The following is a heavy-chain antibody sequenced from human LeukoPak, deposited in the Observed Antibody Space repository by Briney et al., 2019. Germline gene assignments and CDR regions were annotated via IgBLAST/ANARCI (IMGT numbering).Heavy chain of an antibody. V-gene: IGHV1-69*05. J-gene: IGHJ5*02. CDR1: GGTFSSYA. Sequence: SVKVSCKASGGTFSSYAISWVRQAPGQGLEWTGGIIPIFGTANYAQKFQDRVTITTDESTSTAYMELSSLRSEDTAVYYCARGRIHPNWFDPWGQGTLVTVSS. CDR2: IIPIFGTA. CDR3: ARGRIHPNWFDP. D-gene: IGHD5-18*01.